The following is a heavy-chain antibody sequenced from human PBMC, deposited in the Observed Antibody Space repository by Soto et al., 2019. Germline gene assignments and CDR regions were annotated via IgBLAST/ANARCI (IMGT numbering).Heavy chain of an antibody. CDR2: ISYDGSNK. Sequence: GGSLRLSCAASGFTFSSYAMHWVRQAPGKGLEWVAVISYDGSNKYYADSVKGRFTISRDNSKNTLYLQMNSLRAEDTAVYYCARDRADYGDFDYYGMDVWGQGTTVTVSS. CDR3: ARDRADYGDFDYYGMDV. V-gene: IGHV3-30-3*01. J-gene: IGHJ6*02. CDR1: GFTFSSYA. D-gene: IGHD4-17*01.